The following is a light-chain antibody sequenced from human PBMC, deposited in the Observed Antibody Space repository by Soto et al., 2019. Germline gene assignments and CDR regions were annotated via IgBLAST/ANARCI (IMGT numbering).Light chain of an antibody. CDR1: QSLSGNY. Sequence: EMVLTQSPGTLSLSPGERATLSCRASQSLSGNYLAWYQQKPGQAPRLLIFGVSSRATGIPDRFSGSGSGTDFTLTINRLEPEDFAVYYCHHYGSSPYTLGLGTRLEIK. J-gene: IGKJ5*01. CDR2: GVS. V-gene: IGKV3-20*01. CDR3: HHYGSSPYT.